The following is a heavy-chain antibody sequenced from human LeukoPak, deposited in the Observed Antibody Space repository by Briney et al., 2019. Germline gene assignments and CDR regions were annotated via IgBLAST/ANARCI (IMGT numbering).Heavy chain of an antibody. J-gene: IGHJ4*02. CDR3: ARGPRPRY. D-gene: IGHD6-6*01. Sequence: PSETLSLTCAVYGGSFSGYCWSWIRQPPGKGLEWIGEINHSGSTNYNPSLKSRVTISVDTSKNQFSLKLSSVTAADTAVYYCARGPRPRYWGQGTLVTVSS. V-gene: IGHV4-34*01. CDR1: GGSFSGYC. CDR2: INHSGST.